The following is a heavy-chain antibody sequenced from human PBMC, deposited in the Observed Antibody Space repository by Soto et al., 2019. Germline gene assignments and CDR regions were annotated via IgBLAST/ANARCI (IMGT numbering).Heavy chain of an antibody. CDR3: AIIPMGPLGGYGDIKGSFDY. CDR1: GFTFSSYA. Sequence: PGGSLRLSCAASGFTFSSYAMSWVRQAPGKGLEWVSAASGSGGSTYYADYVKGRFTISRDNSKNTLYLQMNSLIAEDTAVYYCAIIPMGPLGGYGDIKGSFDYWGQGTLVTVSS. J-gene: IGHJ4*02. V-gene: IGHV3-23*01. CDR2: ASGSGGST. D-gene: IGHD4-17*01.